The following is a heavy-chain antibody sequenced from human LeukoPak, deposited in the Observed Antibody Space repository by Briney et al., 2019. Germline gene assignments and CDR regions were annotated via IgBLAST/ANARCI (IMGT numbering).Heavy chain of an antibody. J-gene: IGHJ5*02. CDR1: GFTFSSYE. D-gene: IGHD5-18*01. Sequence: GGSLRLSCAASGFTFSSYEMNWVRQAPGKGLEWVSYISSSGSTIYYADSVKGRFTISRDNAKNSLYLQMNSLRAEDTAVYYCARVKGGYGAFDHWGQGTLVTVSS. V-gene: IGHV3-48*03. CDR2: ISSSGSTI. CDR3: ARVKGGYGAFDH.